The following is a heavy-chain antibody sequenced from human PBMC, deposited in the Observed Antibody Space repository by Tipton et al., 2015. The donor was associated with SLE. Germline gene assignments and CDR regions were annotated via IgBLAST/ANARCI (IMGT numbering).Heavy chain of an antibody. V-gene: IGHV1-69*05. CDR2: IIPLFGTT. J-gene: IGHJ6*02. Sequence: QLVQSGAEVKKPGSSVKVSCKASGGTFSSYALSWVRQAPGQGLEWMGGIIPLFGTTNYAQKFQGRVAITTDESTSTAFMELSSLRSDDTAVYYCARDRGAERYYYAMDVWGQGTTVTVSS. CDR1: GGTFSSYA. CDR3: ARDRGAERYYYAMDV. D-gene: IGHD3-10*01.